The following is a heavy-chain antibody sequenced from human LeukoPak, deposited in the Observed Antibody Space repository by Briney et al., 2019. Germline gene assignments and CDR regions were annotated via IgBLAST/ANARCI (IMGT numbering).Heavy chain of an antibody. CDR3: AGKLPGGAYYFDL. CDR1: GFSFSNYD. Sequence: GGSLRLSCAASGFSFSNYDMTWVRQAPGKGLEWVSSISDSGRYIFRADALAGRFTIYRDNSENTLYLQMNSLRAEDTATYFCAGKLPGGAYYFDLWGQGIQVAVSS. J-gene: IGHJ5*02. CDR2: ISDSGRYI. V-gene: IGHV3-23*01. D-gene: IGHD3-22*01.